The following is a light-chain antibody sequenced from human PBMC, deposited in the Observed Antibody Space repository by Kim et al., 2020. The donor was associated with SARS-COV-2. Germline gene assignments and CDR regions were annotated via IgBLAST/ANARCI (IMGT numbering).Light chain of an antibody. J-gene: IGLJ1*01. Sequence: SITISCSGTSSDVGSYNYVSWYQQHPDKAPRVMIYDVNNRASGVSDRFSGSKSGNTASLTISGLQAEDEADYYCSAFTSSDTYVFGTGTKVTVL. V-gene: IGLV2-14*03. CDR1: SSDVGSYNY. CDR3: SAFTSSDTYV. CDR2: DVN.